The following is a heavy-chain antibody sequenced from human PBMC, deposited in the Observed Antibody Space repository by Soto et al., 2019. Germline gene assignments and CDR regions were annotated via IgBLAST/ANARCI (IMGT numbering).Heavy chain of an antibody. Sequence: GGSLRLCCAASGFTFDSYSMNWVRQAPGKGLEWVSYIDSSSSNKHYADSVKGRFTISRDNAKNALYLQMSSLRDEDTAVYYCARDDDSAMALNFDYWGQGTLVTVSS. CDR1: GFTFDSYS. V-gene: IGHV3-48*02. CDR2: IDSSSSNK. CDR3: ARDDDSAMALNFDY. D-gene: IGHD5-18*01. J-gene: IGHJ4*02.